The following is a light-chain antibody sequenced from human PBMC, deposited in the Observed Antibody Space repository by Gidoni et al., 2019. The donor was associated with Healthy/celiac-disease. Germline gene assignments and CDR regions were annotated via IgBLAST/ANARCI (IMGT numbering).Light chain of an antibody. Sequence: DIVMTQSPLSLPVTPGEPASISCRSSQSLLHSNGYNYLDWYLQKPGQSPQLLIYLGSNRASGVPDRFSGSGSGTDFTPKISRVEAEDVGVYYCMQALQTPLFGQGTKVEIK. J-gene: IGKJ1*01. CDR3: MQALQTPL. CDR2: LGS. CDR1: QSLLHSNGYNY. V-gene: IGKV2-28*01.